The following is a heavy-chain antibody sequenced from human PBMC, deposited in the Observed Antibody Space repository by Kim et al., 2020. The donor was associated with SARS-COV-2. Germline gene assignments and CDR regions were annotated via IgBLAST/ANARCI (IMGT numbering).Heavy chain of an antibody. CDR1: GFTFSEYA. Sequence: GGSLRLSFSGSGFTFSEYAIHWVRRAPGKGLEYVSATTRSGDGSFYADSVEGRFTVSRDNSKNTLYLQMNSLRVEDTSVYYCVKYGRSYGAVLWGQGTLVIVSS. J-gene: IGHJ4*02. D-gene: IGHD5-18*01. V-gene: IGHV3-64D*06. CDR2: TTRSGDGS. CDR3: VKYGRSYGAVL.